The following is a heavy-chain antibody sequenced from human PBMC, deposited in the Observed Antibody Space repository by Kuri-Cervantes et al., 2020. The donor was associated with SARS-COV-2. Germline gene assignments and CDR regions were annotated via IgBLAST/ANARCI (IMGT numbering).Heavy chain of an antibody. J-gene: IGHJ5*02. V-gene: IGHV4-34*01. CDR2: INHSGST. CDR3: ARVFCLRAAGTEGWFDP. CDR1: GGSFSDYY. Sequence: SETLSLTCAVYGGSFSDYYWSWVCQPPGKGLEWIGEINHSGSTNYKPSLKSRLTRSVDTSKNQFSLTLSSVTAADTAIYYCARVFCLRAAGTEGWFDPWGQGTLVTVSS. D-gene: IGHD6-13*01.